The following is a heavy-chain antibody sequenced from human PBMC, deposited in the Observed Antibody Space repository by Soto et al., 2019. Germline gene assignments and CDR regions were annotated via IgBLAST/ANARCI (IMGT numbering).Heavy chain of an antibody. J-gene: IGHJ6*02. D-gene: IGHD6-19*01. Sequence: QVQLVESGGGVVQPGRSLRLSCAASGFTFSSYGMHWVRQAPGKGLEWVAVIWYDGSNKYYADSVKGRFTISRDNSKNTLYLQMNSLRADDTAVYYCARDAGIAVAGLYGMDVWGQGTTVTVSS. CDR2: IWYDGSNK. V-gene: IGHV3-33*01. CDR1: GFTFSSYG. CDR3: ARDAGIAVAGLYGMDV.